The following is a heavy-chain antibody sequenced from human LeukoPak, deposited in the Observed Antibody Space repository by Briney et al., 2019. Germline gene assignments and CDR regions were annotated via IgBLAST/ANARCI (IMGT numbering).Heavy chain of an antibody. J-gene: IGHJ3*02. CDR3: ARVKDGYNPSAFDI. CDR1: RYTFTSYD. Sequence: ASVKVSCKASRYTFTSYDINWVRQATGQGLEWMGWMNPNSGNTGYAQKFQGRVTMTRNTSISTAYMELSSLRSEDTAVYYCARVKDGYNPSAFDIWGQGTMVTVSS. CDR2: MNPNSGNT. V-gene: IGHV1-8*01. D-gene: IGHD5-24*01.